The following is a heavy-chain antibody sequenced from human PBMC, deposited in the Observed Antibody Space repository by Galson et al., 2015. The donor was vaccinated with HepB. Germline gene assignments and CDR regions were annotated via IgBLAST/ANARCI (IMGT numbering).Heavy chain of an antibody. Sequence: SVKVSCKASGYTFTSYAMNWVRQAPGRGLEWMGWINTNTGNPTYAQGFTGRFVFSLDTSVSTAYLQLSSLKAEDTAVYYCARTLIWSGYLTNYYYYYMDVWGKGTTVTVAS. J-gene: IGHJ6*03. V-gene: IGHV7-4-1*02. CDR2: INTNTGNP. D-gene: IGHD3-3*01. CDR3: ARTLIWSGYLTNYYYYYMDV. CDR1: GYTFTSYA.